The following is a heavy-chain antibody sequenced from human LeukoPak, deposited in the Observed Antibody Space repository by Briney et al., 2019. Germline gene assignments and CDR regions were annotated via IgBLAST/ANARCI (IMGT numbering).Heavy chain of an antibody. V-gene: IGHV3-72*01. CDR2: TRNKANSYTT. CDR3: TTDRWS. CDR1: GFTFSDHY. D-gene: IGHD4-23*01. J-gene: IGHJ5*02. Sequence: GGSLRLSCAASGFTFSDHYMDWVRQAPGKGLEWVGRTRNKANSYTTEYAASVKGRFTISRDDSKNTLYLQMNSLKIEDTAVYYCTTDRWSWGQGTLVTVSS.